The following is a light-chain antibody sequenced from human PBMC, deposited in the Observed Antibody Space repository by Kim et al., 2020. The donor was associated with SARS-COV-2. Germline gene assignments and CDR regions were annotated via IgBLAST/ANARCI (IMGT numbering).Light chain of an antibody. CDR2: QDN. CDR3: QAWDRGTVV. V-gene: IGLV3-1*01. CDR1: KLGEKY. Sequence: SYELTQPPSVSVFPGQTASIACSGNKLGEKYACWYQQKPGQSPVVVIYQDNKRPSGIPERFSGSNSGNTATLTISATQAMDEADYYCQAWDRGTVVFGGGTKLTVL. J-gene: IGLJ2*01.